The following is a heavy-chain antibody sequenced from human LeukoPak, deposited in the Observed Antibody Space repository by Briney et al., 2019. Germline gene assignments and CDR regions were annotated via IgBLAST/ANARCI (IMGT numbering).Heavy chain of an antibody. D-gene: IGHD2-15*01. Sequence: PGGSLRLSCAASGFTFSSYWMHWVRQAPGKGLVWVSRINTNGSPTQYADSVKGRFTISRDNAKNSLYLQMNSLRAEDTAVYYCAVSTPKIIGAFDIWGQGTMVTVSS. CDR2: INTNGSPT. J-gene: IGHJ3*02. V-gene: IGHV3-74*01. CDR1: GFTFSSYW. CDR3: AVSTPKIIGAFDI.